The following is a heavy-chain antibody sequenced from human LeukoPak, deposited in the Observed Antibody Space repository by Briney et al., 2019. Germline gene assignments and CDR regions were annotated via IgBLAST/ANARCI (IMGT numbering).Heavy chain of an antibody. CDR1: GFTFDDYT. J-gene: IGHJ4*02. V-gene: IGHV3-43*01. Sequence: GGSLRLSCAASGFTFDDYTMHWVRQAPGKGLEWVSLISWDGGSTYYADSVKGRFTISRDNSKNSLYLQMNSLRTEDTALYYCAKEANINYYDSSGDYFDYWGQGTLVTVSS. CDR2: ISWDGGST. CDR3: AKEANINYYDSSGDYFDY. D-gene: IGHD3-22*01.